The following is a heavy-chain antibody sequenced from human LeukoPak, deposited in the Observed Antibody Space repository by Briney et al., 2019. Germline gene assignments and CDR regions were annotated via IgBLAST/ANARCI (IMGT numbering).Heavy chain of an antibody. Sequence: GGSLRLSCAASGFTFSSYAMSWVRQAPGKGLEWVSSINGNGGRTYYADSVRGRFTISRDDSKNTLYLQMNSLRAEDTAVYYCANPPTVTSFDSWGQGTLVTVSS. J-gene: IGHJ4*02. CDR2: INGNGGRT. D-gene: IGHD4-11*01. CDR3: ANPPTVTSFDS. V-gene: IGHV3-23*01. CDR1: GFTFSSYA.